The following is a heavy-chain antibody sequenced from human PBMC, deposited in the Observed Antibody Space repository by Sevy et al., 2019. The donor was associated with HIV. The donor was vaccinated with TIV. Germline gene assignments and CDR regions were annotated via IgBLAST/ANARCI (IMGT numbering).Heavy chain of an antibody. CDR2: FSWNRGNI. D-gene: IGHD2-15*01. J-gene: IGHJ3*01. CDR3: AKGPGGL. Sequence: GGSLRLSCAASGFNFDDYAMQRVRQAPGTGLEWVSVFSWNRGNIGYADSVKGRFIISRDNAKNSRYLQMNSLRAEDTVLYYCAKGPGGLWGQGTMVTVSS. CDR1: GFNFDDYA. V-gene: IGHV3-9*01.